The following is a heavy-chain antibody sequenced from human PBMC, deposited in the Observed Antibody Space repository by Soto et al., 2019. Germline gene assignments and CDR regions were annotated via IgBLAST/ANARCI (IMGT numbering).Heavy chain of an antibody. V-gene: IGHV3-30*18. CDR2: ISYDGSNK. D-gene: IGHD6-19*01. CDR3: AKDGSQWLPIDY. Sequence: VQLVESGGGVVQPGRSLRLSCAAYGFTFSSYGMHWVRQAPGKGLEWVAVISYDGSNKYYADSVKGRFTISRDNSKNTLYLQMNSLRAEDTAVYYCAKDGSQWLPIDYWGQGTLVTVSS. CDR1: GFTFSSYG. J-gene: IGHJ4*02.